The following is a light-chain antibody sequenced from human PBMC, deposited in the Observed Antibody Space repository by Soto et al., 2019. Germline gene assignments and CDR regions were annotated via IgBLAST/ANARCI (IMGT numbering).Light chain of an antibody. Sequence: EIVLTQSPATLSLSPGERATLSCRASQSVSSYLVWYQQKPGQAPRLLIYDASNRATGTPGRFSGSGSGTDFTLTISSLEPEDFAVYYCQQRSNWPQLTFGGGTKVEIK. V-gene: IGKV3-11*01. CDR2: DAS. J-gene: IGKJ4*01. CDR1: QSVSSY. CDR3: QQRSNWPQLT.